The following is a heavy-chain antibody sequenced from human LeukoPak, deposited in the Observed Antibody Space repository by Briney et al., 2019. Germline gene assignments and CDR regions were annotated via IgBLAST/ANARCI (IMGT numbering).Heavy chain of an antibody. J-gene: IGHJ3*02. CDR3: ASGRDFWSGYYRNAFDI. D-gene: IGHD3-3*01. CDR2: INHSGST. CDR1: GGSFSNYY. Sequence: SETLSLTCAVYGGSFSNYYWSWIRQPPGKGLEWIGEINHSGSTTYNPSLKSRVTISIDTSKNQFSLKLCSVTAADTALYYCASGRDFWSGYYRNAFDIWGQGIMVTVSS. V-gene: IGHV4-34*01.